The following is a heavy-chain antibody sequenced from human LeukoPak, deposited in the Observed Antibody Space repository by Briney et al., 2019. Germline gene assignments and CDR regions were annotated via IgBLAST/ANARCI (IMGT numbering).Heavy chain of an antibody. CDR3: ARVASSWSFDY. CDR1: VDSICRSY. CDR2: IYYSGNT. Sequence: SETLSLTSTVSVDSICRSYWSWMREPPGKGLEWIGCIYYSGNTNYNPSLKSRVTTSVDTSKNQVSLKLSSVPAADTAVYYWARVASSWSFDYWGQGTLVNVSS. D-gene: IGHD6-13*01. J-gene: IGHJ4*02. V-gene: IGHV4-59*01.